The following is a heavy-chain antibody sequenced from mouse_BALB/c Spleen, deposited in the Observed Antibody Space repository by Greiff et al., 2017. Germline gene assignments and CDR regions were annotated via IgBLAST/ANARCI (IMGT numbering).Heavy chain of an antibody. D-gene: IGHD1-1*01. CDR2: INPSNGRT. CDR1: GYTFTSYW. J-gene: IGHJ4*01. V-gene: IGHV1S81*02. CDR3: ARRDYYGSRGYYAMDY. Sequence: VQLQQPGAELVKPGASVKLSCKASGYTFTSYWMHWVKQRPGQGLEWIGKINPSNGRTNYNEKFKSKATLTVDKSSSTAYMQLSSLTSEDSAVYYWARRDYYGSRGYYAMDYWGQGTSVTVSS.